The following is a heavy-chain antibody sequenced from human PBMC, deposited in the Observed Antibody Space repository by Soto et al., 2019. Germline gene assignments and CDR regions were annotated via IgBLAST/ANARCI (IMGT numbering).Heavy chain of an antibody. CDR1: GYIFPSCT. Sequence: QVQLVQSGAEVKKPGASVKVSCKAPGYIFPSCTISWGRQAPGQGLEWMGWISAYNGNIKDAQKFQGRFTMTTDTSTSTAYMELRSLTSDDTAMYYCAIANYGDNDYWGQGTLVTVSS. CDR3: AIANYGDNDY. CDR2: ISAYNGNI. J-gene: IGHJ4*02. D-gene: IGHD4-17*01. V-gene: IGHV1-18*01.